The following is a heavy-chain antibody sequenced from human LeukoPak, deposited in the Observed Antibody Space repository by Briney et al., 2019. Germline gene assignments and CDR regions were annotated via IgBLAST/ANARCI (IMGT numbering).Heavy chain of an antibody. D-gene: IGHD2-2*01. Sequence: SKTLSLTCAVYGGSFSGYYWSWIRQPPGKGLEWIGAINHSGSTNYNPSLKSRVTISVDTSKNQFSLKLSSVTAADTAVYYCARGAAAHCSSTSCYAVNWFDPWGQGTLVTVSS. V-gene: IGHV4-34*01. J-gene: IGHJ5*02. CDR1: GGSFSGYY. CDR2: INHSGST. CDR3: ARGAAAHCSSTSCYAVNWFDP.